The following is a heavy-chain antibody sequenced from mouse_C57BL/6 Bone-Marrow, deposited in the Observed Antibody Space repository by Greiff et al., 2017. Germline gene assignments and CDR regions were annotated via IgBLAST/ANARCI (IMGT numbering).Heavy chain of an antibody. CDR1: GYTFTDYY. CDR2: IYPGSGNT. J-gene: IGHJ3*01. Sequence: QVQLQQSGAELVRPGASVKLSCKASGYTFTDYYINWVKQRPGQGLEWIARIYPGSGNTYYNEKFKGKATLTAEKSSSTAYMQLSGLTSEDSAVYFCARSLRWFAYWGQGTLVTVSA. V-gene: IGHV1-76*01. CDR3: ARSLRWFAY.